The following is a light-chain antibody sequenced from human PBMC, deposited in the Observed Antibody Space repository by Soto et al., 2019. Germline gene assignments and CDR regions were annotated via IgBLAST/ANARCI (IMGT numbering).Light chain of an antibody. Sequence: EIVMTQSPATLSVSPGERATLSCRASQSLRSNLAWYQQKPGKAPSLLIYGASTRATGIPARFSGSGSGTEFTLTISSLQSEDFAVYYCQQYNDWPPSTFSQGTRLEIK. CDR2: GAS. J-gene: IGKJ5*01. V-gene: IGKV3-15*01. CDR1: QSLRSN. CDR3: QQYNDWPPST.